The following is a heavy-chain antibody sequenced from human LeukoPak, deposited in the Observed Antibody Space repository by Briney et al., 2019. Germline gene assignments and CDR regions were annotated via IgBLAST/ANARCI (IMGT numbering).Heavy chain of an antibody. CDR1: GFTFSSYW. Sequence: GGSLRLSCAASGFTFSSYWMSWIRQAPGKGLEWVSYISSTGSSIYYADSVKGRFTISRDNAKNSLYLQMNSLRAEDTAVYYCARDVYGGNYFYYGMDVWGQGTTVTVSS. CDR2: ISSTGSSI. D-gene: IGHD4-23*01. J-gene: IGHJ6*02. V-gene: IGHV3-11*01. CDR3: ARDVYGGNYFYYGMDV.